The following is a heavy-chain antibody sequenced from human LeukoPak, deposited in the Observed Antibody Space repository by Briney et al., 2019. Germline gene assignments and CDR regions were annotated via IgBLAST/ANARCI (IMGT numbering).Heavy chain of an antibody. CDR3: ASSVIAVGFDY. Sequence: ASVKVSCKASGYTFSDYYMHWVRQAPGQGLEWMGWINPNSGGTNYAQKFQGRVTITADKSTSTAYMELSSLRSEDTAVYYCASSVIAVGFDYWGQGTLVTVSS. V-gene: IGHV1-2*02. CDR1: GYTFSDYY. J-gene: IGHJ4*02. CDR2: INPNSGGT. D-gene: IGHD6-19*01.